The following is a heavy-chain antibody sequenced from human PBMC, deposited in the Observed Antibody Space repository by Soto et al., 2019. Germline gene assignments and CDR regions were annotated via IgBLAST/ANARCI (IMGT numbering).Heavy chain of an antibody. Sequence: ASVKVSCKVSGGTFSSYAISWVRQAPGQGLEWMGGIIPIFGTANYAQKFQGRVTITADESTSTAYMELSSLRSEDTAVYYCAREVTYSGSYGNWFGPWGQGTLVTVSS. CDR3: AREVTYSGSYGNWFGP. J-gene: IGHJ5*02. V-gene: IGHV1-69*13. D-gene: IGHD1-26*01. CDR1: GGTFSSYA. CDR2: IIPIFGTA.